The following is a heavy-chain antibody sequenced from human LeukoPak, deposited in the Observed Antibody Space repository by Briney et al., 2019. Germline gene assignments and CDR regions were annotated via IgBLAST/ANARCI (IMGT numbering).Heavy chain of an antibody. Sequence: ASVNVSCKASGYTFTSYAMNWVRQAPGQGLEWMGWINTNTGNPTYAQGFTGRFVFSLDTSVSTAYLQISSLKAEDTAVYYCARTYYDFWSGYYPPSDVYYGMDVWGQGTTVTVSS. CDR1: GYTFTSYA. J-gene: IGHJ6*02. D-gene: IGHD3-3*01. CDR2: INTNTGNP. V-gene: IGHV7-4-1*02. CDR3: ARTYYDFWSGYYPPSDVYYGMDV.